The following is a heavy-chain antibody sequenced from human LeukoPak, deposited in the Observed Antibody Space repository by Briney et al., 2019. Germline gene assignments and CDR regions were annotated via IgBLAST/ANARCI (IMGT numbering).Heavy chain of an antibody. CDR1: GVIFNNYA. J-gene: IGHJ4*02. D-gene: IGHD5-18*01. CDR2: ISASGGSI. CDR3: AKGGSGYSYGYDY. V-gene: IGHV3-23*01. Sequence: GGSLRLSCAVSGVIFNNYAMSWVRQAPGRGLEWVSVISASGGSIYYADSVKGRFTISRDNSKNTLYLQMNSLRAEDTAVYYCAKGGSGYSYGYDYWGQGTLVTVSS.